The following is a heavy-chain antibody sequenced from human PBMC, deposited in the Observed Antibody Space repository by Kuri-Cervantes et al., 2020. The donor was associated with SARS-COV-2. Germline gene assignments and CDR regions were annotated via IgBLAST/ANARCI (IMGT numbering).Heavy chain of an antibody. CDR3: ARVLRFLEWLPQPQYYFDY. D-gene: IGHD3-3*01. J-gene: IGHJ4*02. CDR2: ISAYNGNT. V-gene: IGHV1-18*04. Sequence: ASVKVSCKASGYTFTSYGISWVRQAPGQGLEWIGWISAYNGNTNYAQKLQGRVTVTTDTSTSTAYMELRSLRSDDTAVYYCARVLRFLEWLPQPQYYFDYWGQGTLVTVSS. CDR1: GYTFTSYG.